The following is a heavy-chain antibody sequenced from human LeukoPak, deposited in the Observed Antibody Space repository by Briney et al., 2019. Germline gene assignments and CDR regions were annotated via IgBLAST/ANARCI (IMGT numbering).Heavy chain of an antibody. V-gene: IGHV4-39*07. CDR1: GGSISSSSYY. CDR3: ARALGRYYYDSSGSDAFDI. Sequence: SETLSLTCTVSGGSISSSSYYWGWIRQPPGKGLEWIVSIYYSGSTYYNPSLKSRVTISVDTTKNQFSLKLSSVTAAGTAVYYCARALGRYYYDSSGSDAFDIWGQGTMVTVSS. J-gene: IGHJ3*02. CDR2: IYYSGST. D-gene: IGHD3-22*01.